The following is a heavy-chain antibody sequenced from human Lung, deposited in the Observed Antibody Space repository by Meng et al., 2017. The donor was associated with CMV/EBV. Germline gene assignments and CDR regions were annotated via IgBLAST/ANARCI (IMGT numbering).Heavy chain of an antibody. CDR1: GGSINSYY. V-gene: IGHV4-59*01. CDR3: ARGSYLAVEG. D-gene: IGHD2-21*01. CDR2: FYYRGNS. Sequence: HVQWRESGPGRVKPSETLSLTCTVSGGSINSYYWSWIRQPPGQGLEWLGYFYYRGNSNYNPSLKSRVTISVDTSKNLFSLNLTSVTAADAALYYCARGSYLAVEGWGLGTLVTVSS. J-gene: IGHJ4*02.